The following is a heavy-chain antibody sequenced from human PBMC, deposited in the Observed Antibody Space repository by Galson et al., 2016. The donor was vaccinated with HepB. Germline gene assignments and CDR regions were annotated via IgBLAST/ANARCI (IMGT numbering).Heavy chain of an antibody. D-gene: IGHD4-23*01. CDR2: VYYTGST. CDR3: ARLRGNALRYFDI. V-gene: IGHV4-39*02. J-gene: IGHJ2*01. CDR1: GDSISSSFDY. Sequence: SETLSLTCSVSGDSISSSFDYWGWIRQPPGKGLEWIATVYYTGSTYYGPSLKSRITVSVDTSNNLFSLRLSSVTAADTAVYFCARLRGNALRYFDIWGRGTLVTVSS.